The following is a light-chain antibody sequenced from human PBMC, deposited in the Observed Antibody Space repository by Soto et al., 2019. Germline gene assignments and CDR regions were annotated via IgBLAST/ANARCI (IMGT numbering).Light chain of an antibody. CDR1: SSDVGGYDY. V-gene: IGLV2-14*01. CDR3: SSYTGGNPSYV. Sequence: QSALAQPASVSGSPGQSITISCSGTSSDVGGYDYVSWYQQHPGKAPKLMIYEVTIRPSGVSDRFSGSKSGNTASLTVSGLQAEDEADYYCSSYTGGNPSYVFGTGTKVTVL. J-gene: IGLJ1*01. CDR2: EVT.